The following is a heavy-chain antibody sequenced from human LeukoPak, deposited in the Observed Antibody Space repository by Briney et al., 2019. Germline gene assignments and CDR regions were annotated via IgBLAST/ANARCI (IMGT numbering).Heavy chain of an antibody. CDR2: INTNTGDP. V-gene: IGHV7-4-1*02. CDR3: AREGIVVVPAAMIHYYGMDV. J-gene: IGHJ6*02. CDR1: GNIFTTYA. D-gene: IGHD2-2*01. Sequence: ASVKVSCKASGNIFTTYALNWVRQAPGQGLEWMGWINTNTGDPTYAQGFTGRFVFSLDTSVNTAYLQISSLKAEDIAVYYCAREGIVVVPAAMIHYYGMDVWGQGTTVTVSS.